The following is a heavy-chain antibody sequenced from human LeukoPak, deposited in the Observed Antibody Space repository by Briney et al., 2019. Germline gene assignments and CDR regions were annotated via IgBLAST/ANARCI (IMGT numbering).Heavy chain of an antibody. V-gene: IGHV3-53*01. Sequence: GGSLRLSCAASGFTVSSNYMSWVRQAPGKGLEWVSIIYSGGSTYYADSVKGRFTISRDNSKNTLYLQMNSLRAEDTAVYYCARARILTGYSDYWGQGTLVTVSS. CDR3: ARARILTGYSDY. CDR2: IYSGGST. J-gene: IGHJ4*02. D-gene: IGHD3-9*01. CDR1: GFTVSSNY.